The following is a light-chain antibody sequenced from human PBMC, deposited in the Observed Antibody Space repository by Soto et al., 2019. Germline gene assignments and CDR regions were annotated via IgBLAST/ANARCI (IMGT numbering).Light chain of an antibody. CDR2: EVS. CDR3: SSYTSSSTWV. CDR1: SSDVGGYNY. J-gene: IGLJ3*02. V-gene: IGLV2-14*01. Sequence: QSALTQPASVSGSPGQSITISCTGTSSDVGGYNYVSWCQHHPGKAPKRMIYEVSNRPSGVSNRCSGSKSGNTASLTISGLQAEDEADYYCSSYTSSSTWVFGGGTQLTVL.